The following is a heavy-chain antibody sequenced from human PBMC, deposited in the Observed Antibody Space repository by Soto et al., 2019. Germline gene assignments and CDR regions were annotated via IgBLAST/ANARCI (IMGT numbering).Heavy chain of an antibody. CDR1: GFAFTCQS. V-gene: IGHV1-69*04. CDR3: ARDGASGSDY. CDR2: INPILGIA. Sequence: VKVSCTAPGFAFTCQSIRWMREAPGQGLEWMGRINPILGIANYAQKFQGRVTITADKSTSTAYMELSSLRSEDTAVYYCARDGASGSDYWGQGTLVTVSS. J-gene: IGHJ4*02. D-gene: IGHD3-10*01.